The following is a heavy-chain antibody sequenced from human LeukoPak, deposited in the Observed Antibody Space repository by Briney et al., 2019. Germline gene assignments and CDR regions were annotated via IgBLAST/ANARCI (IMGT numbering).Heavy chain of an antibody. J-gene: IGHJ5*02. CDR1: GGSISSGGYY. D-gene: IGHD3-9*01. Sequence: SETLSLTCTVSGGSISSGGYYWSWIRQHPGKGLEWIGYIYYSGSTYYNPSLKSRVTISVDTSKNQFSLKLSSVTAADTAVYYCARVNYDILTGYYGYWFDPWGQGTLVTVSS. CDR3: ARVNYDILTGYYGYWFDP. V-gene: IGHV4-31*03. CDR2: IYYSGST.